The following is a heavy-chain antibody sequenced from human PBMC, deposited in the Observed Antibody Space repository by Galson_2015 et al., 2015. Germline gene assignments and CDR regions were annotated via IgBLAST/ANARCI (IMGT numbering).Heavy chain of an antibody. D-gene: IGHD6-13*01. CDR3: ARGRYSSSWPDAFDI. Sequence: SVKVSCKASGGTFSSYATSWVRQAPGQGLEWMGGIIPIFGTANYAQKFQGRVTITTDESTSTAYMELSSLRSEDTAVYYCARGRYSSSWPDAFDIWGQGTMVTVSS. CDR1: GGTFSSYA. CDR2: IIPIFGTA. V-gene: IGHV1-69*05. J-gene: IGHJ3*02.